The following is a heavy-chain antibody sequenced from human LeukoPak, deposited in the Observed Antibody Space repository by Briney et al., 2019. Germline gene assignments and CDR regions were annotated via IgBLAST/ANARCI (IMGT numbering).Heavy chain of an antibody. Sequence: GGSLRLSCAASGFTFSSYGMHWVRQAPGKGLEWVAVISYDGSNKYYADSVKGRFTISRDNSRNTLYLQMNSLRADDTAVYYCAKDLDYTTSGYYFDYWGQGTLVTVSS. CDR2: ISYDGSNK. D-gene: IGHD4-11*01. CDR1: GFTFSSYG. CDR3: AKDLDYTTSGYYFDY. V-gene: IGHV3-30*18. J-gene: IGHJ4*02.